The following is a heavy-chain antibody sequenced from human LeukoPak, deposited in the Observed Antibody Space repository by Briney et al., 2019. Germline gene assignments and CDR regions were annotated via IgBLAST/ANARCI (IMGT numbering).Heavy chain of an antibody. CDR3: ARDCSGGSCYSKGMDY. V-gene: IGHV3-48*03. Sequence: GGSLRLSCAASGFTFSSYEMNWVRQAPGKGLEWVSYISSSGSTIYYADSVKGRFSISRDNAKNSLYLQMNSLRAEDTAVYYCARDCSGGSCYSKGMDYWGQGTLVTVSS. CDR1: GFTFSSYE. D-gene: IGHD2-15*01. CDR2: ISSSGSTI. J-gene: IGHJ4*02.